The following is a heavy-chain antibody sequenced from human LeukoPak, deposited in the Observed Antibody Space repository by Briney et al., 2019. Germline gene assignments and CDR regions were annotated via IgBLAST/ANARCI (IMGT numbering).Heavy chain of an antibody. Sequence: PGGSLRPSCAASGFSFTAYSMNWVRQAPGRGLEWISYIGPGGDIYYADSVTGRFTVSRDTAKNSLYLQMNGLRVEDTAVYYCAREASGNYHVFDSWGQGTPVTVSS. D-gene: IGHD1-26*01. CDR3: AREASGNYHVFDS. CDR1: GFSFTAYS. CDR2: IGPGGDI. J-gene: IGHJ4*02. V-gene: IGHV3-48*01.